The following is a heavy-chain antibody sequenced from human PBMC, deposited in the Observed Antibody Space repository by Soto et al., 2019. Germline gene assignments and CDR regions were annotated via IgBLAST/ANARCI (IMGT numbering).Heavy chain of an antibody. J-gene: IGHJ4*02. CDR1: GFTFSSYA. V-gene: IGHV3-23*01. CDR2: ISGSGGSI. CDR3: AKVRLGYSYGITFDY. D-gene: IGHD5-18*01. Sequence: GALRLSCAASGFTFSSYAMSWVRQAPGKGLEWVSAISGSGGSIYYADSVKGRFTISRDNSKNTLYLQMNSLRAEDTAVYYCAKVRLGYSYGITFDYWGQGTLVTVSS.